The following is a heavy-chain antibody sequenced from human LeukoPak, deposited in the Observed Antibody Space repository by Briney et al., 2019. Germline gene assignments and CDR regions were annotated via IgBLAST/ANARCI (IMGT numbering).Heavy chain of an antibody. J-gene: IGHJ4*02. CDR3: ARVEMATISLDY. V-gene: IGHV4-30-4*01. D-gene: IGHD5-24*01. CDR2: IYYSGFT. CDR1: GGSISSGDFY. Sequence: SETLSLTCTVSGGSISSGDFYWSWIRQPPEKGLEYIGYIYYSGFTFYNPSLRSRITISIDRSKNQFSLKLSSVTAADTAVYYCARVEMATISLDYWGQGTLVTVSS.